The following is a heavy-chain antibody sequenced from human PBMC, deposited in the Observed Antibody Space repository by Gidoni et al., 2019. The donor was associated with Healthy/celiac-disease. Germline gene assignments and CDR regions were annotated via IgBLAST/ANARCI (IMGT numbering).Heavy chain of an antibody. CDR3: ARGEDYGGNYYYYYGMDV. V-gene: IGHV3-21*01. J-gene: IGHJ6*02. CDR1: GFTFSSYS. CDR2: ISSSSSYI. D-gene: IGHD4-17*01. Sequence: EVQRVESGGGLVKPGGSLGLSCAAAGFTFSSYSMNWVRQAPGKGLEWVSSISSSSSYIYYADSVKGLFTISRDNAKNSLYLQMNSLRAEDTAVYYCARGEDYGGNYYYYYGMDVWGQGTTVTVSS.